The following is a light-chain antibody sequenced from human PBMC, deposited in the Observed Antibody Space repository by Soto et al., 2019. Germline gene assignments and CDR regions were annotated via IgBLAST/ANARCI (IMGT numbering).Light chain of an antibody. CDR2: SNN. CDR1: SSNIGSNT. V-gene: IGLV1-44*01. CDR3: AAWDDSLNGYVV. J-gene: IGLJ2*01. Sequence: QSVLTQPPSASGTPGQRVTISCSGSSSNIGSNTVNWYQQLPGTAPKLLMYSNNQRPSGVPDRFSASKSGTSASLAISGLQSEDEADYYCAAWDDSLNGYVVFGGGTKLTVL.